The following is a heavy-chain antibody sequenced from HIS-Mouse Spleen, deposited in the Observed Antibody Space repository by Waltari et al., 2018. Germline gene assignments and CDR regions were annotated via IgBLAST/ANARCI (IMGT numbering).Heavy chain of an antibody. D-gene: IGHD3-9*01. CDR3: ARGRYDILTGYYDY. Sequence: QVQLVASGGGLVQPGRSLRLSCAASGFPFSSSGRPWVRLAPGTGLEWVAVIWYDGSNKYYADSVKGRFTISRDNSKNTLYLQMNSLRAEDTAVYYCARGRYDILTGYYDYWGQGTLVTVSS. CDR2: IWYDGSNK. J-gene: IGHJ4*02. CDR1: GFPFSSSG. V-gene: IGHV3-33*01.